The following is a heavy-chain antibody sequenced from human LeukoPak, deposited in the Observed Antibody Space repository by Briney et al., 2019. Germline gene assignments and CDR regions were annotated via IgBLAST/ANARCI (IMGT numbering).Heavy chain of an antibody. CDR2: INPSGGST. CDR3: ARVKTPYYDILGHYFDY. J-gene: IGHJ4*02. D-gene: IGHD3-9*01. V-gene: IGHV1-46*01. Sequence: ASVKVSCKASGYTFTSYYMHWVRQAPGQGLEWMGIINPSGGSTSYAQKFQGRVTMTRDTSTSTVYMELSSLRSEDTAVYYCARVKTPYYDILGHYFDYWGQGTLVTVSS. CDR1: GYTFTSYY.